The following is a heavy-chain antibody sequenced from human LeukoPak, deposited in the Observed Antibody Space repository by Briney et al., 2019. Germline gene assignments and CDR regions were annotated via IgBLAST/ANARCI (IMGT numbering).Heavy chain of an antibody. Sequence: GGSLRLSCAASGFTFSSCAMSWVRQAPGKGLEWVSAISGSGGSTYYADSVKGRFTISRDNSKNTLYLQMNSLRAEGTAVYYCAKIAEAVSSNYYFDYWGQGTLVTVSS. D-gene: IGHD2-21*01. J-gene: IGHJ4*02. V-gene: IGHV3-23*01. CDR3: AKIAEAVSSNYYFDY. CDR2: ISGSGGST. CDR1: GFTFSSCA.